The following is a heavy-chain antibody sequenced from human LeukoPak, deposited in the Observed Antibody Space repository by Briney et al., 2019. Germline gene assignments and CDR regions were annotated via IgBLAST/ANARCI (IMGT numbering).Heavy chain of an antibody. CDR3: AKANHYGDYAIDY. Sequence: GGSLRLSCTASGFIFGDYGMSWVRQAPGKGLEWVSAISGSGGSTYYADSVKGRFTISRDNSKNTLYLQMNSLRAEDTAVYYCAKANHYGDYAIDYWGQGALVTVSS. J-gene: IGHJ4*02. V-gene: IGHV3-23*01. CDR1: GFIFGDYG. D-gene: IGHD4-17*01. CDR2: ISGSGGST.